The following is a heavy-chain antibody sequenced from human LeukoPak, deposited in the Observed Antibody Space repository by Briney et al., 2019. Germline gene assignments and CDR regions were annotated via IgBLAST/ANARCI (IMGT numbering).Heavy chain of an antibody. CDR3: ARYSGSYLSPFDY. J-gene: IGHJ4*02. CDR1: GGSIRSYY. Sequence: SETLSLTCTVSGGSIRSYYWSWIRQPPGKGLEWIGYNYYRGSTNYNPSLKSRVTMSVDTSKNQFSLKLTSVTAADTAVYYCARYSGSYLSPFDYWGQGTLVTVSS. D-gene: IGHD1-26*01. CDR2: NYYRGST. V-gene: IGHV4-59*08.